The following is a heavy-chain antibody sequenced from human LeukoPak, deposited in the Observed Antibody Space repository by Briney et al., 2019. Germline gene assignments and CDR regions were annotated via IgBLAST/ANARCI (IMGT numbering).Heavy chain of an antibody. CDR2: IIPIFGTA. Sequence: SVKVSCKASGGTFSSYAISWVRQAPGQGLEWMGGIIPIFGTANYAQKFQGRVTITADESTSTAYMELSSLRSEDTAVYYCARAKWGVVGYDYYFDYWGQGTLVTVSS. V-gene: IGHV1-69*13. D-gene: IGHD5-12*01. CDR1: GGTFSSYA. J-gene: IGHJ4*02. CDR3: ARAKWGVVGYDYYFDY.